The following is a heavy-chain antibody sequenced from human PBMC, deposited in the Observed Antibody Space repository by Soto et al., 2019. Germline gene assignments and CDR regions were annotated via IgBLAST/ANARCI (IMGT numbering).Heavy chain of an antibody. V-gene: IGHV1-2*02. Sequence: QVQLVQSGAEVKKPGASVTVSCKASGYRFSDYYLHWVRQAPGQGPEWMGRMNPNSGDKKHAQKFKGRVTMTRDTSVRTAFMELNWLKSDDTAVYYCARESGGATATLDYYYFYMDVWGIGTTVTVSS. J-gene: IGHJ6*03. D-gene: IGHD5-12*01. CDR1: GYRFSDYY. CDR3: ARESGGATATLDYYYFYMDV. CDR2: MNPNSGDK.